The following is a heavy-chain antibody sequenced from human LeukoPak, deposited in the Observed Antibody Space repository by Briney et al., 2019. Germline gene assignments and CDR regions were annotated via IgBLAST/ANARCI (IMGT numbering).Heavy chain of an antibody. V-gene: IGHV4-39*01. CDR1: GGSISSSSYY. Sequence: SETPSLTCTVSGGSISSSSYYWGWIRQPPGKGLEWIGSIYYSGSTYYNPSLKSRVTISVDTSKNQFSLKLSSVTAADTAVYYCARHGKGTMVRGVITRLDPWGQGTLVTVSS. J-gene: IGHJ5*02. CDR3: ARHGKGTMVRGVITRLDP. D-gene: IGHD3-10*01. CDR2: IYYSGST.